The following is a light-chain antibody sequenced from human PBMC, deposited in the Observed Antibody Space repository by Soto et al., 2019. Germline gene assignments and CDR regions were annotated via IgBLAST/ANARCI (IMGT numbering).Light chain of an antibody. CDR2: EVS. Sequence: QSALTQPASVSGSPGQSITISCTGTSSDVGNYNYVSWYQQHPAKAPKLMIFEVSNRPSGISSRFSGSESGNTASLTISGLQAEDEADYYCSSYTSSRNYVFGTGTKLTVL. J-gene: IGLJ1*01. CDR3: SSYTSSRNYV. CDR1: SSDVGNYNY. V-gene: IGLV2-14*01.